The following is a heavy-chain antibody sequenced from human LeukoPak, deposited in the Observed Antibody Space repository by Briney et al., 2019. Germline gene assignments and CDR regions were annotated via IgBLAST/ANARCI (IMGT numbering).Heavy chain of an antibody. CDR1: GYTFTSYG. CDR3: ARGLGSSSASYDY. V-gene: IGHV1-8*03. CDR2: MNPNSGNT. D-gene: IGHD6-6*01. Sequence: ASVKLSCKASGYTFTSYGISWVRQAPGQGLDWMGWMNPNSGNTGYAQKFQGRVTITRNTSISTAYMELSSLRSEDTAVYYCARGLGSSSASYDYWGQGTLVTVSS. J-gene: IGHJ4*02.